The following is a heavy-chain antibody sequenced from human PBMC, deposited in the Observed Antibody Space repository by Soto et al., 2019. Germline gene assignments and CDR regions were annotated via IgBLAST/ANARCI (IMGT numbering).Heavy chain of an antibody. CDR1: GFTFSSYW. V-gene: IGHV3-7*01. D-gene: IGHD1-1*01. CDR3: ARVTLEPLPDEYFQH. Sequence: PGGSLRLSCAASGFTFSSYWMSWVRQAPGKGLEWVANIKQDGSEKYYVDSVKGRFTISRDNAKNSLYLQMNSLRAEDTAVYYCARVTLEPLPDEYFQHWGQGTLVTVSS. CDR2: IKQDGSEK. J-gene: IGHJ1*01.